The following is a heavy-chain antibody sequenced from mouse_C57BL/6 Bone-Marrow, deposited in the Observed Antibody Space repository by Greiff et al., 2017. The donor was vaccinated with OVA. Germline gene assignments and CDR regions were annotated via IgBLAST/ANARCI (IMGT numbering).Heavy chain of an antibody. D-gene: IGHD1-1*01. CDR1: GFNIKDDY. V-gene: IGHV14-4*01. CDR3: TTYYGSCDDFDY. J-gene: IGHJ2*01. Sequence: VQLQQSGAELVRPGASVKLSCTASGFNIKDDYMHWVKQRPEQGLAWIGWIDPENGDTESASQFQGKATLTADPSSTTAYLQLSSMTFEDTAVDDCTTYYGSCDDFDYGGQGTTLTVSS. CDR2: IDPENGDT.